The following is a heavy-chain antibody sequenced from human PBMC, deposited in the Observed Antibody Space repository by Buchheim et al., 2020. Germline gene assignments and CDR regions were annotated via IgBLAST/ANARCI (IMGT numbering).Heavy chain of an antibody. V-gene: IGHV4-4*02. J-gene: IGHJ4*02. D-gene: IGHD6-13*01. CDR3: AKTGAQGYLEY. CDR1: GASISSRNW. CDR2: IYQSGTN. Sequence: QVQLQESGPGLVKPSGTLSLTCSVSGASISSRNWWTWVRQSPGKGLEWIGEIYQSGTNNYNPSLKSRVTISREKFKNQFSLKVNSVTAADTAVFYCAKTGAQGYLEYWGQG.